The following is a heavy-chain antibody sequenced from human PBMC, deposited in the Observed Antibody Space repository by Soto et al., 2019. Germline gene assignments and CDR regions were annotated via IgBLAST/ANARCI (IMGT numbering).Heavy chain of an antibody. CDR1: GFTVTSDC. V-gene: IGHV3-66*01. D-gene: IGHD6-25*01. J-gene: IGHJ4*02. CDR2: IYTGDNT. CDR3: ARDNHGSLDY. Sequence: GGSLRLSCEVSGFTVTSDCVAWVRQAPEKGPEWVAFIYTGDNTFYPDSVKGRFTISRDSSKNTMYLQMNSLRVEDTAVYYCARDNHGSLDYWGQGTLVTV.